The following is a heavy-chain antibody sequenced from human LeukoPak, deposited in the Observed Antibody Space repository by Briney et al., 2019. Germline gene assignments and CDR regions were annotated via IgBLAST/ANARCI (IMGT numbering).Heavy chain of an antibody. CDR3: ARVHGIAARRGWFDP. CDR2: INHSGST. CDR1: GGSISSSVYY. J-gene: IGHJ5*02. D-gene: IGHD6-6*01. V-gene: IGHV4-39*07. Sequence: KPSETLSLTCTVSGGSISSSVYYWGWIRQPPGKGLEWIGEINHSGSTNYNPSLKSRVTISVDTSKNQFSLKLSSVTAADTAVYYCARVHGIAARRGWFDPWGQGTLVTVSS.